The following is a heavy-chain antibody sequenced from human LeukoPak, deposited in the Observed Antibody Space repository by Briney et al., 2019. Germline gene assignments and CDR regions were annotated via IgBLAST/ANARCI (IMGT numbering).Heavy chain of an antibody. D-gene: IGHD6-19*01. V-gene: IGHV3-43*01. Sequence: GGSLRLSCAASGFTFDDYAMHWVRQAPGKGLEWVSLISWDGGSTYYADSVKGRFTISRDNSKNSLYLQMNSLRTEDTALYYCAKVPLSSSGWDREYYFDYWGQGTLVTVSS. CDR1: GFTFDDYA. CDR3: AKVPLSSSGWDREYYFDY. CDR2: ISWDGGST. J-gene: IGHJ4*02.